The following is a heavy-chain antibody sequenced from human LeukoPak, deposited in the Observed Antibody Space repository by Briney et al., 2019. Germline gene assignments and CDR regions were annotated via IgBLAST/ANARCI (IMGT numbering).Heavy chain of an antibody. J-gene: IGHJ4*02. Sequence: PSETLSLTCTVSGGPISSYQWSWIRQPPGKGLEWIGNIYYIGSANYNPCLKSRVIISVDTSKNQFSLKLSAVTAADTAVYYCARVGVDDSGNIIKYFFDYWGQGNLVTVSS. CDR1: GGPISSYQ. CDR3: ARVGVDDSGNIIKYFFDY. D-gene: IGHD4-23*01. CDR2: IYYIGSA. V-gene: IGHV4-59*01.